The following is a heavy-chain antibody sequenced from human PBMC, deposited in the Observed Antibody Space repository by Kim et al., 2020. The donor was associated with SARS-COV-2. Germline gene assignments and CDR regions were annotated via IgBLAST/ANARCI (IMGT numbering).Heavy chain of an antibody. D-gene: IGHD1-26*01. J-gene: IGHJ4*02. Sequence: ASVNVSCKASGYTFTSYYMHWVRQAPGQGLEWMGILNPSGGSTSYAQKCQGRGTMTRDTSTSRVYMELSSLRSEDTAVYYCARVHKTGSGSYWSVFWTPTGSGFDYWGQGTLVTVSS. CDR3: ARVHKTGSGSYWSVFWTPTGSGFDY. CDR1: GYTFTSYY. V-gene: IGHV1-46*01. CDR2: LNPSGGST.